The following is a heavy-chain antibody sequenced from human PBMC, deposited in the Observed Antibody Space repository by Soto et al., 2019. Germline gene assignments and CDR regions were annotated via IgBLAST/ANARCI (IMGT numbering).Heavy chain of an antibody. D-gene: IGHD4-17*01. CDR1: EFSFSASA. CDR2: VRSKPNNYAA. J-gene: IGHJ2*01. V-gene: IGHV3-73*01. CDR3: TRVSVTLDWHFDP. Sequence: EVQLVESGGGLVQPGESLKLSCAASEFSFSASAMHWVRLASEKGMEWVGRVRSKPNNYAAEYAASVKGRFTISRDDSKNTAYLQMNTLKTEDTAVYYCTRVSVTLDWHFDPWGRGTLVTVSS.